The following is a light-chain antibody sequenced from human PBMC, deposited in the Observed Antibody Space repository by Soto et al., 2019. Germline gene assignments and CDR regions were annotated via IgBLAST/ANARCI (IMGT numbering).Light chain of an antibody. CDR2: DAS. V-gene: IGKV3-20*01. J-gene: IGKJ5*01. CDR1: QTVRNNY. CDR3: QQYFNWPPIT. Sequence: EFVLQQSPGTLSLSPGARAPLSCRARQTVRNNYLAWYQQNPGQAPRLLIYDASSRATGIPDRFSGGGSGTDFTLTISRLEPEDLAVYYCQQYFNWPPITVGQGTRLEIK.